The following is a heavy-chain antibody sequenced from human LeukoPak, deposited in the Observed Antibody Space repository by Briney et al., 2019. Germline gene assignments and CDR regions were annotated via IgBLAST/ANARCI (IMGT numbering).Heavy chain of an antibody. Sequence: SETLSLTCTVSGGSINSYYWSWLRQPPGKGLEWIGYIYYSGNTKYNPSFQSRVTISVDTSKNQLSLTLTSVTAADTAIYYCSRESGAFCPFGYWGQRTLVIVPP. CDR1: GGSINSYY. CDR3: SRESGAFCPFGY. CDR2: IYYSGNT. D-gene: IGHD1-26*01. V-gene: IGHV4-59*12. J-gene: IGHJ4*02.